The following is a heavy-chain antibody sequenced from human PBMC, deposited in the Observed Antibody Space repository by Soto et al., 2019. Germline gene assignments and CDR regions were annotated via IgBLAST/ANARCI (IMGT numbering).Heavy chain of an antibody. CDR3: AREQQLGHVKTFDH. V-gene: IGHV4-61*01. J-gene: IGHJ4*02. CDR1: GVSVSNGSYY. D-gene: IGHD6-13*01. Sequence: PSETLSLTCTVSGVSVSNGSYYWGWIRQPPGKGLEWIGYIYYSGSTNYNPSLKSRVTISVDTSKNQFSLKLSSVTATDTAIYYCAREQQLGHVKTFDHWGQGTLVTVSS. CDR2: IYYSGST.